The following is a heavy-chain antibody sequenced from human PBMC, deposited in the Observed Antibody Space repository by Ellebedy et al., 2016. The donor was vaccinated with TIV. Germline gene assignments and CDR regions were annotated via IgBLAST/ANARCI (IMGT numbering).Heavy chain of an antibody. V-gene: IGHV3-33*01. Sequence: GESLKISCAASGFSLSTYDMHWVRQAPGKGLEWVEVIWYDGSNKNYADSVKGRFTISRDNSKNTLYLQMNSLRAEDTAVYYCARDAGKPYFFHYWGQGALVTVSS. CDR3: ARDAGKPYFFHY. J-gene: IGHJ4*02. CDR1: GFSLSTYD. CDR2: IWYDGSNK. D-gene: IGHD3-10*01.